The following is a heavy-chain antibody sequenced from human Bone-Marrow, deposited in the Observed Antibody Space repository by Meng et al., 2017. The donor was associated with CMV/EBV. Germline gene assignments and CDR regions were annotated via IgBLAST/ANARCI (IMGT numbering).Heavy chain of an antibody. CDR2: IYYSGST. CDR3: ARDSGVYGMDV. Sequence: LRLSCTVSGGSISSYYWSWIRQPPGKGLEWIGYIYYSGSTNYNPSLKSRVTISVDTSKNQFSLKLSSVTAADTAVYYCARDSGVYGMDVWGQGTTVTVSS. V-gene: IGHV4-59*01. D-gene: IGHD3-10*01. CDR1: GGSISSYY. J-gene: IGHJ6*02.